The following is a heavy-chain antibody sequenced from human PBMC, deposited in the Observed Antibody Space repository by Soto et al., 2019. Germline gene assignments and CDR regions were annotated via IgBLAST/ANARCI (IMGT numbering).Heavy chain of an antibody. V-gene: IGHV4-39*07. CDR1: GRSFSTSSSH. CDR2: INHSGST. CDR3: ARGYSSGWTARSNYFDY. D-gene: IGHD6-19*01. J-gene: IGHJ4*02. Sequence: PSETLSLTCTVSGRSFSTSSSHWGWIRHPPGKGLEWIGEINHSGSTNYNPSLKSRVTISVDTSKNQFSLKLSSVTAADTAVYYCARGYSSGWTARSNYFDYWGQGTLVTVSS.